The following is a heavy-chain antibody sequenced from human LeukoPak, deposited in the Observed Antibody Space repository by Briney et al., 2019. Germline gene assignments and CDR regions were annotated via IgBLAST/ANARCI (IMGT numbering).Heavy chain of an antibody. CDR1: GYTPTSYD. CDR2: MNPNSGNT. D-gene: IGHD2-2*02. CDR3: ARAERKLLYSLGY. J-gene: IGHJ4*02. Sequence: ASVKVSCKASGYTPTSYDINWVRQATGQGLEWMGWMNPNSGNTGYAQKFQGRVTITRNTSISTAYMELSSLRSEDTAVYYCARAERKLLYSLGYWGQGTLVTVSS. V-gene: IGHV1-8*03.